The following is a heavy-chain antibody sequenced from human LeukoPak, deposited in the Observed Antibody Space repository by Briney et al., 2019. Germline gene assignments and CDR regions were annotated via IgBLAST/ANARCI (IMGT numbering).Heavy chain of an antibody. V-gene: IGHV4-30-2*01. Sequence: SETLSLTCNVSGGSISSSSYYWGWIRQPPGKGLEWIGYIYHSGSTYYNPSLESRVTISVDRSKNQFSLKLSSVTAADTAVYYCARSGWTTVTAYYYYGMDVWGQGTTVTVSS. CDR2: IYHSGST. D-gene: IGHD4-17*01. J-gene: IGHJ6*02. CDR3: ARSGWTTVTAYYYYGMDV. CDR1: GGSISSSSYY.